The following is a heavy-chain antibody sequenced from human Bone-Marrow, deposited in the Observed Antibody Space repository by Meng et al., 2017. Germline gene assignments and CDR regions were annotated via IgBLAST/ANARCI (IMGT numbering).Heavy chain of an antibody. V-gene: IGHV3-15*01. CDR3: TTANTVGHFLKLGY. CDR1: GFPFSIAW. Sequence: GGSLRLSCAASGFPFSIAWMSWVRQAPGKGLEWVGLIKSKIDGGTIDYAAPVEGRLTISRDDSKNTLYLQISSPKTEDTGVYYCTTANTVGHFLKLGYWGQGTLVTVSS. CDR2: IKSKIDGGTI. J-gene: IGHJ4*02. D-gene: IGHD2-8*02.